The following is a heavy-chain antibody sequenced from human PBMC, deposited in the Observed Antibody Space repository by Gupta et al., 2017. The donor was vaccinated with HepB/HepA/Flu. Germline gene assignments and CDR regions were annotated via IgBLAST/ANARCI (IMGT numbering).Heavy chain of an antibody. CDR3: TRWRAGAQDY. D-gene: IGHD1-26*01. CDR1: GFTFSDHY. V-gene: IGHV3-72*01. J-gene: IGHJ4*02. Sequence: EVQLVESGGGLVQPGGSLRLSCSGSGFTFSDHYIDWVRQAPGKGLEWVGRSRNKANSYIIEYAASVKGRFIISRDESKSSLYLQMNSLKIEDTAVYYCTRWRAGAQDYWGQGTLVTVSS. CDR2: SRNKANSYII.